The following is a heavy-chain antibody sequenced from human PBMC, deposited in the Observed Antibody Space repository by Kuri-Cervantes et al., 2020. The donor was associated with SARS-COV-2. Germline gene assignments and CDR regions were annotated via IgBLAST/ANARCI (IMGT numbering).Heavy chain of an antibody. J-gene: IGHJ4*02. CDR3: ARKMDTAMVIDY. V-gene: IGHV4-34*01. D-gene: IGHD5-18*01. Sequence: ESLKISCAVYGGSFSGYYWSWIRQPPGKGLEWIGEINHSGSTNYNPSLKSRVTISVDTSKNQFSLKLSSVTAADTAVYYCARKMDTAMVIDYWGQGPWSPSPQ. CDR2: INHSGST. CDR1: GGSFSGYY.